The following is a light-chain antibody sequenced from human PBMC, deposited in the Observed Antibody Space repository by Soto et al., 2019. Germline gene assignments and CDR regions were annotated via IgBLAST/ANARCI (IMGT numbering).Light chain of an antibody. J-gene: IGKJ1*01. CDR2: DAS. V-gene: IGKV1-5*01. CDR1: QSISSW. Sequence: DIQMTQSPSTLSASVGDRVTITCRASQSISSWLAWYQQKPGKAPKLLIYDASSLESGVPSRFSGSGSGTEFTLTIRSLQPDDFATYSCQQYNSYRWTFGQGTKVEIK. CDR3: QQYNSYRWT.